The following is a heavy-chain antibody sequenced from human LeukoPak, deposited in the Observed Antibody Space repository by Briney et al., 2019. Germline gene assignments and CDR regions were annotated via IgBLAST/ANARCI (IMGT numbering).Heavy chain of an antibody. Sequence: SQTLSLTCAISGDSVSSNSATWNWIRQSPSRGLEWPGRTYYRSKWYSDYAVSVKSRITINTDTSKNQFSLQLNSVTPEYTAIYYCARVKRMAVASLYYFDSWGQGTLVTVSS. CDR1: GDSVSSNSAT. D-gene: IGHD6-19*01. V-gene: IGHV6-1*01. J-gene: IGHJ4*02. CDR2: TYYRSKWYS. CDR3: ARVKRMAVASLYYFDS.